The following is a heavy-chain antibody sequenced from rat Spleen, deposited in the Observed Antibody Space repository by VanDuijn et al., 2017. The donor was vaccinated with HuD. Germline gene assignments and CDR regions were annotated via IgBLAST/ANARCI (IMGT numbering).Heavy chain of an antibody. V-gene: IGHV5-29*01. Sequence: EVQLVESGGGLVQPGRSLKLSCAASGFTFSRSAMAWVRQAPTKGLEWVAIIAYDGSSSYYRDSVKGRFTISRDNAKSTLYLQMDSLRSEDTATYYCTREGPRYVMDAWGQGASVTVSS. CDR3: TREGPRYVMDA. CDR2: IAYDGSSS. D-gene: IGHD1-11*01. J-gene: IGHJ4*01. CDR1: GFTFSRSA.